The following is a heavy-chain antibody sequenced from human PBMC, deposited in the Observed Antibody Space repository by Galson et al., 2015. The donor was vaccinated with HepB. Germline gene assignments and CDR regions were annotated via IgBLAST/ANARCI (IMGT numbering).Heavy chain of an antibody. J-gene: IGHJ5*02. D-gene: IGHD3-10*01. CDR2: ISSSSSYT. V-gene: IGHV3-11*06. CDR1: GFTFSDYY. Sequence: SLRLSCAASGFTFSDYYMSWIRQAPGKGLEWVSYISSSSSYTNYADSVKGRFTISRDNAKNSLYLQMNSLRAEDTAVYYCAREAFITMVRGVQYNWFDPWGQGTLVTVSS. CDR3: AREAFITMVRGVQYNWFDP.